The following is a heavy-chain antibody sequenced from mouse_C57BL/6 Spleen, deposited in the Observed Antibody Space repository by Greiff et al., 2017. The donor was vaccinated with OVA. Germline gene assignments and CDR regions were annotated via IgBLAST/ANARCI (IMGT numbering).Heavy chain of an antibody. CDR1: GYTFTEYT. CDR2: FYPGSGSI. CDR3: ARDGEGYGSSYEYWYFDV. D-gene: IGHD1-1*01. Sequence: VQLQQSGAELVKPGASVKLSCKASGYTFTEYTIHWVKQRSGQGLEWIGWFYPGSGSIKYNEKFKDKATLTADKSSSTVYMELSRLTSEDSAVYFCARDGEGYGSSYEYWYFDVWGTGTTVTVSS. V-gene: IGHV1-62-2*01. J-gene: IGHJ1*03.